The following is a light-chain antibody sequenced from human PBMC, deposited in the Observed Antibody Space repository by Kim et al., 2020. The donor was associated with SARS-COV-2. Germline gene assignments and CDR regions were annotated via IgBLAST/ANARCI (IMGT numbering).Light chain of an antibody. CDR1: QSINNY. V-gene: IGKV1-5*03. CDR2: TAS. Sequence: DIQVTQSPSSLSTSVGDRVTITCRASQSINNYLNWYQQKPGQAPKVLIYTASTLQSGVPSRFSGSGSGTEFTLTINSMQPDDFATYYCQQYHSYPYTFGQGTKLEI. CDR3: QQYHSYPYT. J-gene: IGKJ2*01.